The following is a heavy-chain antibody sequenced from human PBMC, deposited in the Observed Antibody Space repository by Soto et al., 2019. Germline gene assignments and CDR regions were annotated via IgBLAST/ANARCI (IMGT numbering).Heavy chain of an antibody. J-gene: IGHJ6*04. CDR3: ARHLGLLRFLDRGMDV. V-gene: IGHV4-34*01. Sequence: QVQLQQWGAGLLKPSETLSLTCAVYGGSFSGYYWSWIRQPPGKGLEWIGEINHRGSTNYNPSLKSRVTISGYTSKKQFSLKLSSVTAADTAVYYCARHLGLLRFLDRGMDVWGKGNTVNVSS. CDR2: INHRGST. D-gene: IGHD3-3*01. CDR1: GGSFSGYY.